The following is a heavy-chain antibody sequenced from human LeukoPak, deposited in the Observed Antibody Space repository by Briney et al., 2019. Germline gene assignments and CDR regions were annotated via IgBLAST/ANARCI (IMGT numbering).Heavy chain of an antibody. CDR1: GGSISSYY. J-gene: IGHJ5*02. CDR3: AREKIGYYDGSGRGWFDP. Sequence: SETLSLTCTVSGGSISSYYWSWIRQPAGKGLEWIGRVYTSGSTNYNPSLKSRVTISVDTSKKQFSLKLSSVTAADTAVYYCAREKIGYYDGSGRGWFDPWGQGTMVTVSS. CDR2: VYTSGST. D-gene: IGHD3-22*01. V-gene: IGHV4-4*07.